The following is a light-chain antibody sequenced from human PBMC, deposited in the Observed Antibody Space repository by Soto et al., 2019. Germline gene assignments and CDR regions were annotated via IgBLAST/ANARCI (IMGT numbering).Light chain of an antibody. CDR3: LQHNTYPWT. CDR1: QGIRND. J-gene: IGKJ1*01. CDR2: DAS. V-gene: IGKV1-17*01. Sequence: DIQMTQSPSSLSASVGDRVTITCRASQGIRNDLSWYQQKPGKAPKRLSYDASSLQSGVPSRFSGSGSGTEFTLTINSLQPEDFATYYCLQHNTYPWTFGQGTKVEIK.